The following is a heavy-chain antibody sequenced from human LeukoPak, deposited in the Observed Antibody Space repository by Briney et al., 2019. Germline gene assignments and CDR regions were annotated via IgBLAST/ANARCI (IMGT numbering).Heavy chain of an antibody. CDR1: GGSFSGYY. Sequence: SETLSLTCAVYGGSFSGYYWSWIRQPPGKGLEWIGEINHSGSTYYNPSLKSRVTISVDTSKNQFSLKLSSVTAADTAVYYCARNGDDILTGYYYYYYMDVWGKGTTVTVSS. CDR2: INHSGST. V-gene: IGHV4-34*01. J-gene: IGHJ6*03. D-gene: IGHD3-9*01. CDR3: ARNGDDILTGYYYYYYMDV.